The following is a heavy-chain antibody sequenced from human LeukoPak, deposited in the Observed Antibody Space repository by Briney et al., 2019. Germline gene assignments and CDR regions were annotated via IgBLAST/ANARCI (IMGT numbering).Heavy chain of an antibody. CDR1: GGSFSNYY. CDR3: ARPEDYDSAGYSSYFHH. D-gene: IGHD3-22*01. Sequence: PSETLSLTCAVYGGSFSNYYWSWIRQSPGKGLEWIGQINHSGSTNYNPSIKSRVTISVDTSKNQFSLKMSSVTAADTAVYYCARPEDYDSAGYSSYFHHWGQGTLVTVSS. V-gene: IGHV4-34*01. CDR2: INHSGST. J-gene: IGHJ1*01.